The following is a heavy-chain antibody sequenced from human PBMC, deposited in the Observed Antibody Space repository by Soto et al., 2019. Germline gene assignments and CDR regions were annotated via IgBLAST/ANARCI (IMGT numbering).Heavy chain of an antibody. D-gene: IGHD1-7*01. CDR1: GFTFSNSW. J-gene: IGHJ4*02. CDR2: IKEDGSKQ. CDR3: ARGTRNPGLDN. V-gene: IGHV3-7*03. Sequence: PGGSLRLSCAASGFTFSNSWMNWVRQAPGKGLEWVGNIKEDGSKQGYVDSVRGRFTISRDNAKNSLYLQINSLRAEDTAVYYCARGTRNPGLDNWGQGTLVTVSS.